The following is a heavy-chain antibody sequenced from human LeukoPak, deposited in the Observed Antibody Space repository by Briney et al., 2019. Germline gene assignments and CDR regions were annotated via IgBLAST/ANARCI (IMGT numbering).Heavy chain of an antibody. J-gene: IGHJ6*02. CDR3: ARVRYSRGSGYYYYYGMDV. CDR2: IYYSGST. D-gene: IGHD3-9*01. Sequence: SETLSLTCTVSGGSISSGGYYWSWIRQHPGKGLEWIGYIYYSGSTYYNPSLKSRVTISVDTSKSQFSLELSSVTAADTAVHYCARVRYSRGSGYYYYYGMDVWGQGTTVTVSS. CDR1: GGSISSGGYY. V-gene: IGHV4-31*03.